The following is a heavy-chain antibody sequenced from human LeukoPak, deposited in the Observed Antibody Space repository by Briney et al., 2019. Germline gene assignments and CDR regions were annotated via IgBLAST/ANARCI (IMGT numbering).Heavy chain of an antibody. CDR3: ARLTDYGGNSSDY. CDR1: GGSLSGYY. J-gene: IGHJ4*02. Sequence: SETLCLTCAVYGGSLSGYYWSWIRQPPGKGLEWIGEINHSGSTNYNPSLKSRVTISVDTSKNQFSLKLSSVTAADTAVYYCARLTDYGGNSSDYWGQGTLVTVSS. D-gene: IGHD4-23*01. V-gene: IGHV4-34*01. CDR2: INHSGST.